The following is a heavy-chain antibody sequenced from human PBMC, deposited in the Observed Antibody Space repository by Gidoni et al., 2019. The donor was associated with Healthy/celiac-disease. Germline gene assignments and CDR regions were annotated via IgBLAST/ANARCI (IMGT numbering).Heavy chain of an antibody. V-gene: IGHV3-49*05. D-gene: IGHD6-19*01. Sequence: EVQLVESGGGLVKPGRSLRPSCTASGFHFGDYAMSWFRQAPGKGLGWVGFIRSKAYGGTTEYAASVKGRFTISRDDSKSIAYLQMNSLKTEDTAVYYCTRDSLSWAVAGTSLAYWGQGTLVTVSS. CDR1: GFHFGDYA. CDR2: IRSKAYGGTT. J-gene: IGHJ4*02. CDR3: TRDSLSWAVAGTSLAY.